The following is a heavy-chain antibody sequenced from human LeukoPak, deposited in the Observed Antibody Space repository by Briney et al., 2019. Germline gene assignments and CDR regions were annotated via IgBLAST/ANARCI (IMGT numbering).Heavy chain of an antibody. CDR2: ISGSGGST. D-gene: IGHD3-22*01. CDR3: AKGASEYSDSSGQVDY. Sequence: PGGSLRLSCAASGFTFSSYAMSWVRQAPGKGLEWVSDISGSGGSTYYTGSVKGRFTISRDNSKNTVYLQMSSLRAEDTAVYYCAKGASEYSDSSGQVDYWGQGTLVTVSS. J-gene: IGHJ4*02. V-gene: IGHV3-23*01. CDR1: GFTFSSYA.